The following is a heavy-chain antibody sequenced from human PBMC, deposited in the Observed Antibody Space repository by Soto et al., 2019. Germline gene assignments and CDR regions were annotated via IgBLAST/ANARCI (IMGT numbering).Heavy chain of an antibody. CDR1: GGSFSGYY. D-gene: IGHD6-13*01. V-gene: IGHV4-34*01. CDR2: INHSGST. Sequence: QVQLQQWGAGLLKPSETLSLTCAVYGGSFSGYYWSWIRQPPGKGLEWIGEINHSGSTNYNPSLKSRVTISVDTSKNQFSLKLSSVTAADTAVYYCARVPRGYSSSWYFDYWGQGTLVTVSS. J-gene: IGHJ4*02. CDR3: ARVPRGYSSSWYFDY.